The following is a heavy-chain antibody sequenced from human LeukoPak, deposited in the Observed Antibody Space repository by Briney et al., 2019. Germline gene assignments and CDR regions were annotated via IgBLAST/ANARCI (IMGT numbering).Heavy chain of an antibody. D-gene: IGHD3-22*01. V-gene: IGHV3-9*01. CDR1: GFTFDDHA. CDR2: INWDATRI. J-gene: IGHJ3*02. Sequence: GGSLRLSCAASGFTFDDHAMYWVRQAPGKGLEWVSGINWDATRIGYADAVKGRFTISRDSAKKSLYLQMNSLRAEDTALYYCARASYYYDTTGLGAFDIWGQGTLVTVSS. CDR3: ARASYYYDTTGLGAFDI.